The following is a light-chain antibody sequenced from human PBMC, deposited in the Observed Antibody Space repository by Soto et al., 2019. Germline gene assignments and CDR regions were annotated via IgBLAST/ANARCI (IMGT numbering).Light chain of an antibody. Sequence: IQLTQSPSSLSASVGDRVTSTCRASQGISSYLAWFQQKPGKAPQYLIQAASILQSGVPSRFSGSGSGTEFILTINNLQPEDFASYFCLQVYSFPRTFGLGTKVDIK. J-gene: IGKJ1*01. CDR2: AAS. CDR1: QGISSY. V-gene: IGKV1-9*01. CDR3: LQVYSFPRT.